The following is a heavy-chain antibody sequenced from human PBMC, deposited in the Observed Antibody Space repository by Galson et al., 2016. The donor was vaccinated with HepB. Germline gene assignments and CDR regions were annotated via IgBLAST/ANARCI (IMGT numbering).Heavy chain of an antibody. CDR3: ARDKPAVAATFQY. CDR2: IIPIFNTS. V-gene: IGHV1-69*13. D-gene: IGHD6-13*01. CDR1: GGTFSTYT. Sequence: SVKVSCKASGGTFSTYTISWVRQAPGQGLEWMGGIIPIFNTSNYEQKFQGRVTITADESTSTAYMELRSLRSEDTAIYFCARDKPAVAATFQYWGQGTLVTVSS. J-gene: IGHJ1*01.